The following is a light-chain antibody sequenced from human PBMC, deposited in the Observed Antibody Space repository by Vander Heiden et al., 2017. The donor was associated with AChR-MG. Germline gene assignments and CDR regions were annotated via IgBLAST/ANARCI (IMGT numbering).Light chain of an antibody. V-gene: IGKV1-8*01. Sequence: AIRMTQSPSSLSASTGDRVNITCRASQGISSYLAWYQQKPGTAPKVLIYAASTLQSGVPSRFSGSGSGTDFTLTISCLQSEDFATYFCQQYYSYPFTFGPGTKVDIK. CDR3: QQYYSYPFT. CDR1: QGISSY. J-gene: IGKJ3*01. CDR2: AAS.